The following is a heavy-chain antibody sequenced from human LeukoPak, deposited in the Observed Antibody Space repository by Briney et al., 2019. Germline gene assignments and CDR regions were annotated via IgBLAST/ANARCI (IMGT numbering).Heavy chain of an antibody. V-gene: IGHV3-11*03. J-gene: IGHJ4*02. D-gene: IGHD1-14*01. CDR3: ASWATGIDY. Sequence: GGSLRLSCVASGFTFSNYWMTWVRQAPGKGLEWVSYISSSSTYTNYADSVKGRFTISRDNAKNSVYLQMNSLRGEDTAVYYCASWATGIDYWGQGTLVTVSS. CDR1: GFTFSNYW. CDR2: ISSSSTYT.